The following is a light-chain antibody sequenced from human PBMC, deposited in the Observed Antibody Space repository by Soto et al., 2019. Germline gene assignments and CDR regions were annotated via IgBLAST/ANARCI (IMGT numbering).Light chain of an antibody. CDR1: TGAVTSGYY. J-gene: IGLJ3*02. CDR3: LLYYGGAQLRV. Sequence: QAVVTQEPSLTVSPGGTVTLTCASSTGAVTSGYYPSWFQRKPGQAPRALIFNTNNKHSWTPARFSGSLLGGKAALTLSGVQPEDEAEYFCLLYYGGAQLRVFGGGTKLTVL. V-gene: IGLV7-43*01. CDR2: NTN.